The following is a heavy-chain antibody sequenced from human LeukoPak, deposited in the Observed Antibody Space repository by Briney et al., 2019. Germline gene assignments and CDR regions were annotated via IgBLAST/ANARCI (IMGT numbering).Heavy chain of an antibody. CDR3: AKNRMGVYYFDY. CDR1: GFTFSSYN. D-gene: IGHD3-16*01. CDR2: ISSSSSYI. Sequence: GGSLRLSCAASGFTFSSYNMNWVRQAPGKGLEWVSSISSSSSYIYCADSVKGRFTISRDNSKNTLYLQMNSLRVEDSALYYCAKNRMGVYYFDYWGQGTLVTVSS. V-gene: IGHV3-21*04. J-gene: IGHJ4*02.